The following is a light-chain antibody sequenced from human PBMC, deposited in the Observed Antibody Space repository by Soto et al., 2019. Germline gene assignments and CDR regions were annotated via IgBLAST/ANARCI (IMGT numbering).Light chain of an antibody. V-gene: IGKV1-9*01. CDR2: GAS. Sequence: IQLTQSPSSLSAXEGDRVTITCRASQGISSYLAWYQQKPGKAPKLLIYGASTLEGGVPFRFSGSGSGTDFTLIISSVQPEDFATYYCQQLNTYPITFGQGTRLEIK. J-gene: IGKJ5*01. CDR3: QQLNTYPIT. CDR1: QGISSY.